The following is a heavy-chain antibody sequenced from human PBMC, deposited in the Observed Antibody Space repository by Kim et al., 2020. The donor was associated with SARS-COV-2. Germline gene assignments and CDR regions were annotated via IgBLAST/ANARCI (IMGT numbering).Heavy chain of an antibody. J-gene: IGHJ4*02. D-gene: IGHD5-12*01. CDR2: ISAYNGNT. V-gene: IGHV1-18*01. CDR3: ARGSRWFRQWLPSPDDY. Sequence: ASVKVSCKASGYTFTSYGISWVRQAPGQGLEWMGWISAYNGNTNYAQKLQGRVTMTTDTSTSTAYMELRSLRSDDTAVYYCARGSRWFRQWLPSPDDYWGQGTLVTDSA. CDR1: GYTFTSYG.